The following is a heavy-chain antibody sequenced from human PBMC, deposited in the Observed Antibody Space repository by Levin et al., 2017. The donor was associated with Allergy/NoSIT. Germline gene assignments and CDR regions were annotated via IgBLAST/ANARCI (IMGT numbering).Heavy chain of an antibody. D-gene: IGHD3-10*01. CDR1: GYTFTDYW. V-gene: IGHV5-10-1*01. CDR3: ERTDMVRGLDY. Sequence: GGSLRLSCQGSGYTFTDYWITWVRQMPGKGLEWMGRFDPSDSETYYSPSFQGHVTISVDRSISTAYLQWSSLKASDTAIYYCERTDMVRGLDYWGQGTLVTVSS. CDR2: FDPSDSET. J-gene: IGHJ4*02.